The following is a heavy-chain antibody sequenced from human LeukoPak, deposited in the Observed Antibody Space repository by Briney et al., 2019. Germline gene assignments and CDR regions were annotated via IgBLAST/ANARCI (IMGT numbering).Heavy chain of an antibody. J-gene: IGHJ6*03. Sequence: ASVKVSCKASGYTFTSYGISWVRQAPGQGLEWMEWISAYNGNTNYAQKLQGRVTMTTDTSTSTAYMELRSLRSDDTAVYYCARDKIAGFGYSSSWYDWYYYYYYMDVWGKGTTVTISS. D-gene: IGHD6-13*01. CDR2: ISAYNGNT. CDR1: GYTFTSYG. V-gene: IGHV1-18*01. CDR3: ARDKIAGFGYSSSWYDWYYYYYYMDV.